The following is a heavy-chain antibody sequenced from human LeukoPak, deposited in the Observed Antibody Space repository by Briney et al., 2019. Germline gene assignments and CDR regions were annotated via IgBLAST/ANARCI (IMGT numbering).Heavy chain of an antibody. CDR3: ARDPVDTAEFDP. Sequence: AGGSLRLSCAASGFTFSDYYMSWIRQAPGKGLEWVSYISSSSYIYYADSVKGRFTISRDNAKNSLYLQMNSLRAEDTAVYYCARDPVDTAEFDPWGQGTLVTVSS. CDR1: GFTFSDYY. V-gene: IGHV3-69-1*01. J-gene: IGHJ5*02. CDR2: ISSSSYI. D-gene: IGHD5-18*01.